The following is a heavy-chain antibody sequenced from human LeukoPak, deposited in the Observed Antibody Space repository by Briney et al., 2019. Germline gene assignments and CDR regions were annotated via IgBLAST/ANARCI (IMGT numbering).Heavy chain of an antibody. CDR2: ISWDGGST. CDR3: AKDEGVYYDSSGYHALDY. CDR1: GFTFDDYA. J-gene: IGHJ4*02. Sequence: GGSPRLSCAASGFTFDDYAMHWVRQAPGKGLEWVSLISWDGGSTYYADSVKGRFTISRDNSKNSLYLQMNSLRAEDTALYYCAKDEGVYYDSSGYHALDYWGQGTLVTVSS. D-gene: IGHD3-22*01. V-gene: IGHV3-43D*03.